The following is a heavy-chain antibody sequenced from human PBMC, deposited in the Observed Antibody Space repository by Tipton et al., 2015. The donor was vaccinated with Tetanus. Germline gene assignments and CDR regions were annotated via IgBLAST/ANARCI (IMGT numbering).Heavy chain of an antibody. V-gene: IGHV3-33*01. CDR1: GFTFNGYG. J-gene: IGHJ4*02. CDR3: ARERAGSSWYGGDY. D-gene: IGHD6-13*01. CDR2: VWYDGSKQ. Sequence: SGFTFNGYGMHWVRQAPGKGLEWLALVWYDGSKQYYADSVKGRFTISRDNSKDTLYLQMDILGAEDTAVYYCARERAGSSWYGGDYWGQGALVTVSS.